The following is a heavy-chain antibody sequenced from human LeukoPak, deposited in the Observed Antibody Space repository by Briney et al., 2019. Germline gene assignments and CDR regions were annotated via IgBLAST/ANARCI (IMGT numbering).Heavy chain of an antibody. CDR2: IWYDDSNK. CDR1: GFTFSSYG. J-gene: IGHJ4*02. V-gene: IGHV3-33*06. Sequence: PGGSLRLSCAASGFTFSSYGMHWVRQAPGKGLEWVAVIWYDDSNKYYADSVKGRFTVFRDNSKNTLYLQVNSLRAEDTAVYYCAKDRSGRITVFGVVIHDFDYWGQGTLVTVSS. D-gene: IGHD3-3*01. CDR3: AKDRSGRITVFGVVIHDFDY.